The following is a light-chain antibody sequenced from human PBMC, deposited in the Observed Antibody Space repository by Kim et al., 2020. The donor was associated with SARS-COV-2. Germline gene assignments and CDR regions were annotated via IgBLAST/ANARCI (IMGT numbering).Light chain of an antibody. V-gene: IGKV3-15*01. CDR1: QSVSSN. Sequence: IVMTQSPATLSVSPGERATLSCRASQSVSSNLVWYQQKPGQAPRLLIYGASTRATGIPARFSGSGSGTEFTLTISSLQSEDFAVYYCQQYNNWPPYTFGQGTKLEIK. J-gene: IGKJ2*01. CDR3: QQYNNWPPYT. CDR2: GAS.